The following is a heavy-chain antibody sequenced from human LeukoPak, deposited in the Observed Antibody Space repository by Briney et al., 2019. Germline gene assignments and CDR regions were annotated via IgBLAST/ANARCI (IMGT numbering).Heavy chain of an antibody. CDR1: GFXFSSYA. J-gene: IGHJ5*02. CDR2: ISGSGGST. Sequence: ASGFXFSSYAMSWVRQAPGXGXEWVSAISGSGGSTYYADSVKGRFTISRDNSKNTLYLQMNSLRAEDTAVYYCANSIPAAPNWFDPWGQGTLVTVSS. CDR3: ANSIPAAPNWFDP. V-gene: IGHV3-23*01. D-gene: IGHD2-2*01.